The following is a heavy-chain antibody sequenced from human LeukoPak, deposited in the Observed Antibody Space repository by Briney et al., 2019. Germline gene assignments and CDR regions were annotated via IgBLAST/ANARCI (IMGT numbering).Heavy chain of an antibody. V-gene: IGHV4-34*01. J-gene: IGHJ3*02. CDR2: INHSGST. Sequence: GSLRLSCAASGFTFSDYYMSWIRQAPGKGLEWIGEINHSGSTNYNLSLKSRVTISVDTSKNQFSLKLSSVTAADTAVYYCARGTVLTTIFGVSTQTNDAFDIWGQGTMVTVSS. CDR3: ARGTVLTTIFGVSTQTNDAFDI. D-gene: IGHD3-3*01. CDR1: GFTFSDYY.